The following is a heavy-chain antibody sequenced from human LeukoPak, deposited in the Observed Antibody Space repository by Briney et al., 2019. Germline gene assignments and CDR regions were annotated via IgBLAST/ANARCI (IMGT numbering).Heavy chain of an antibody. CDR3: ATDLAVGAASFDY. D-gene: IGHD2-15*01. CDR1: GYTFTSYG. CDR2: ISSYNGNT. V-gene: IGHV1-18*01. J-gene: IGHJ4*02. Sequence: ASVKVSCKASGYTFTSYGISWVRQAPGQGLEWMGWISSYNGNTNYAQKLQGRVTMSTDTSTGTAYMELRSLRSDDTAVYYCATDLAVGAASFDYWGQGTLVTVSS.